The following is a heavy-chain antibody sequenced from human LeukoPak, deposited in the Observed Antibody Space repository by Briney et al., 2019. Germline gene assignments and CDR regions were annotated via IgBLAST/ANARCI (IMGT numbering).Heavy chain of an antibody. V-gene: IGHV3-30*02. Sequence: GGSLRLSCAASGFTFSSYGMHWVRPAPGKGLEWVAFIRSDGSNKYYADSVKGRFTISRDNSKNTLYLQMNSLRAEDTAVYYCASDSSGWSAFDYWGQGTLVTVSS. CDR3: ASDSSGWSAFDY. D-gene: IGHD6-19*01. J-gene: IGHJ4*02. CDR2: IRSDGSNK. CDR1: GFTFSSYG.